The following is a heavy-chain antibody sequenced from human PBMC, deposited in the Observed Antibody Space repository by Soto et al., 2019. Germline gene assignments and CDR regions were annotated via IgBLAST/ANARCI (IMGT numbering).Heavy chain of an antibody. D-gene: IGHD5-12*01. Sequence: EVQVVESGGGLIQPGGSLRLSCEVSGFSVTANYMSWVRQAPGKGLGWVSVIYSGGSTYYIDSVKGRFSISRDISKNTLYLQMNSLRAEDTAVYYCHGYGYWGQGTLVTVSS. CDR2: IYSGGST. V-gene: IGHV3-53*01. CDR3: HGYGY. CDR1: GFSVTANY. J-gene: IGHJ4*02.